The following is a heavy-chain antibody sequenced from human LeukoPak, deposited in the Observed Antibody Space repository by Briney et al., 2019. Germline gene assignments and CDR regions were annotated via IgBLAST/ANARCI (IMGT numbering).Heavy chain of an antibody. CDR1: GGSFSGYY. CDR2: INHSGST. Sequence: SETLSLTCAVYGGSFSGYYWSWIRQPPGKGLEWIGEINHSGSTNYNPSLKSRVTISVDTSKNQFSLKLSSVTAADTAVYYCARDHYDFWSGGFDPWGQGTLVTVSS. D-gene: IGHD3-3*01. J-gene: IGHJ5*02. V-gene: IGHV4-34*01. CDR3: ARDHYDFWSGGFDP.